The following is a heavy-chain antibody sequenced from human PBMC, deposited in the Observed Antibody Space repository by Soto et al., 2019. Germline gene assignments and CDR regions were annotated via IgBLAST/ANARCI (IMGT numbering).Heavy chain of an antibody. J-gene: IGHJ6*02. Sequence: SGTLSLTCAVYGGSFSGYYWSWIRQPPGKGLEWIGEINHSGSTNYNPSLKSRVTISVGTSKNQFSLKLSSVTAADTAVYYCARSWLQLIYGMDVWGQGTTVTVSS. D-gene: IGHD5-18*01. V-gene: IGHV4-34*01. CDR1: GGSFSGYY. CDR3: ARSWLQLIYGMDV. CDR2: INHSGST.